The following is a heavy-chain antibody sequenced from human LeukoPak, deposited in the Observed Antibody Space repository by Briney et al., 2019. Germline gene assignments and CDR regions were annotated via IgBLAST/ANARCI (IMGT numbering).Heavy chain of an antibody. CDR2: IYYSGST. Sequence: SETLSLTCTVSGGSISSYYWSWIRQPPGKGLEWIGYIYYSGSTNYNPSLKSRVTISVDTSKNQFSLKLSSVTAADTAVYYCARGRTYYDIPLWFDPWGQGTLVTVSS. CDR1: GGSISSYY. J-gene: IGHJ5*02. CDR3: ARGRTYYDIPLWFDP. D-gene: IGHD3-9*01. V-gene: IGHV4-59*01.